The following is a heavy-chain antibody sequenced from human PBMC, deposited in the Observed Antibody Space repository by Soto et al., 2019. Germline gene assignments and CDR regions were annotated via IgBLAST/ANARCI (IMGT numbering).Heavy chain of an antibody. V-gene: IGHV3-21*01. J-gene: IGHJ6*02. CDR3: ARSGYYYYGMDV. D-gene: IGHD3-10*01. CDR1: VFTFSSYS. CDR2: ISSSSSYI. Sequence: GWSLGLSCACSVFTFSSYSMKWVRQAPGKGLEWVSSISSSSSYIYYADSVKGRFTISRDNAKNSLYLQMNSLRAEDTAVYYCARSGYYYYGMDVWGQGTTVTVSS.